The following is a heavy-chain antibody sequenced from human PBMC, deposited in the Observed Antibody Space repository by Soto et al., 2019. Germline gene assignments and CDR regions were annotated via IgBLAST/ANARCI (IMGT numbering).Heavy chain of an antibody. J-gene: IGHJ4*02. CDR1: GYTFTSYA. CDR2: INAGNGNT. Sequence: ASVKVSCKASGYTFTSYAMHWVRQAPGQRLEWMGWINAGNGNTKYSQKFQGRVTITRDASASTAYMELSSLRSEDTAVYYCARDSSAWYSSSWYEGGGDYWGQGTLVTVSS. CDR3: ARDSSAWYSSSWYEGGGDY. D-gene: IGHD6-13*01. V-gene: IGHV1-3*01.